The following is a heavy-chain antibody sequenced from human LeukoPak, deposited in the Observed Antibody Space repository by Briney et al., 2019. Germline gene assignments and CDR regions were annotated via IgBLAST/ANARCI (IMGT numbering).Heavy chain of an antibody. CDR2: INHSGST. J-gene: IGHJ3*02. CDR1: GGSFSGYY. V-gene: IGHV4-34*01. Sequence: SGTLSLTCAVYGGSFSGYYWSWIRQPPGKGLEWIGEINHSGSTNYNPSLKSRVTVSVDTSKNQFSLKLSSVTAADTAVYYCARARGSYDLDAFDIWGQGTMVTVSS. D-gene: IGHD1-26*01. CDR3: ARARGSYDLDAFDI.